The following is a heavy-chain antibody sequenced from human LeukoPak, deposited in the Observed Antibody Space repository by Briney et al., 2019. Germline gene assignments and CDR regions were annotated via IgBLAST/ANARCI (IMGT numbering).Heavy chain of an antibody. CDR1: GFTFSSYA. D-gene: IGHD6-13*01. V-gene: IGHV3-23*01. CDR3: AKERAAAGTGGPYYFDY. Sequence: GGSLRLSCAASGFTFSSYAMSWVRQAPGKGLEWVSAISGSGGSTYYADSVKGRFTNSRDNSKNTLYLQMNSLRAEDTAVYYCAKERAAAGTGGPYYFDYWGQGTLVTVSS. J-gene: IGHJ4*02. CDR2: ISGSGGST.